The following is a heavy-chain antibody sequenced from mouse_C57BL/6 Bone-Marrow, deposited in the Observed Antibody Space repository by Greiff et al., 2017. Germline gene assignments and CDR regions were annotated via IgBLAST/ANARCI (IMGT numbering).Heavy chain of an antibody. CDR3: ARDRAYYYDYDDGAYYFDY. CDR2: IYPGDGDT. CDR1: GYTFTSYD. D-gene: IGHD2-4*01. V-gene: IGHV1-82*01. Sequence: QVQLKESGPELVKPGASVKLSCKASGYTFTSYDINWVKQRPGTGLEWIGRIYPGDGDTNSHGKFKGKATLTADKSSSTAYMQLSSLTSEDSAGYFCARDRAYYYDYDDGAYYFDYWGQGTTLTVSS. J-gene: IGHJ2*01.